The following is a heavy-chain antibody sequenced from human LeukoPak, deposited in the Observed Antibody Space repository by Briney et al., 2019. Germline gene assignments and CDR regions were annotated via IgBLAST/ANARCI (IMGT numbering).Heavy chain of an antibody. CDR2: INYSGKL. CDR3: ARDFGDWRTDY. Sequence: SETLSLTCTVSGGSISSRAYYWAWIRQPPGKGLEWIGSINYSGKLTFNPSLKSRVTVSLDTSRNQFSLTLSSVTAADTAVYYCARDFGDWRTDYWGQGTLVTVSS. V-gene: IGHV4-39*07. J-gene: IGHJ4*02. D-gene: IGHD2-21*02. CDR1: GGSISSRAYY.